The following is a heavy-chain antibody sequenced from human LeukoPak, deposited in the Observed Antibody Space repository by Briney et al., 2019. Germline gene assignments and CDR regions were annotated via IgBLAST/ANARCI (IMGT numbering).Heavy chain of an antibody. J-gene: IGHJ6*02. V-gene: IGHV4-59*12. Sequence: PSETLSLTCTVSGGSISSYYWSWIRQPPGKGLEWIGYIYYSGSTNYNPSLKSRVTISVDTSKNQFSLKLSSVTAADTAVYYCARVTLEWLLDPTYYYYYGMDVWGQGTTVTVSS. CDR2: IYYSGST. CDR1: GGSISSYY. D-gene: IGHD3-3*01. CDR3: ARVTLEWLLDPTYYYYYGMDV.